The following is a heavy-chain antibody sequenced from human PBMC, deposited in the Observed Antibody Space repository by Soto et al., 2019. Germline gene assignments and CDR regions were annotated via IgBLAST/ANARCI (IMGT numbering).Heavy chain of an antibody. CDR3: ARQRVLSTNMFITSFDP. V-gene: IGHV4-39*01. CDR2: VYYTETT. Sequence: SETLSLTCSLSGGSINSSDHFGGWIRQPPGKGLEWIGSVYYTETTYYNPSLKSPVTISVETSRNTFSLKVNSVTAADTGIYYCARQRVLSTNMFITSFDPWGQGTLVTVSS. D-gene: IGHD3-10*02. J-gene: IGHJ5*02. CDR1: GGSINSSDHF.